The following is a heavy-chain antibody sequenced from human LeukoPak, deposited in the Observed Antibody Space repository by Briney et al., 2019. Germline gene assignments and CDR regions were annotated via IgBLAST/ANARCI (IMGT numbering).Heavy chain of an antibody. Sequence: SETLSLTCTVSGGSISSYYWSWIRQPPGKGLEWMGDIYYSGSTKDNPYFNSRVTMSVDTSKNQISLKLSSVTAADTAVYFCAREGTTGWAFWGQGTLVTVSS. CDR3: AREGTTGWAF. CDR1: GGSISSYY. V-gene: IGHV4-59*01. J-gene: IGHJ4*02. D-gene: IGHD1-1*01. CDR2: IYYSGST.